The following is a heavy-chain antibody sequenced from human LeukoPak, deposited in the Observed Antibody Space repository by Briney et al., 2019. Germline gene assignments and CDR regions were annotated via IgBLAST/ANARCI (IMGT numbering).Heavy chain of an antibody. D-gene: IGHD3-22*01. CDR3: AKERVYYYDSSGYYYFDY. J-gene: IGHJ4*02. Sequence: PGRSLRLSCAASGFTFSSYAMHWVRQAPGKGLEWVAVISYDGSNKYYADSVKGRFTISRDNSKNTLYLQMNSLRAEDTAVYYCAKERVYYYDSSGYYYFDYWGQGTLVTVSS. CDR2: ISYDGSNK. V-gene: IGHV3-30*04. CDR1: GFTFSSYA.